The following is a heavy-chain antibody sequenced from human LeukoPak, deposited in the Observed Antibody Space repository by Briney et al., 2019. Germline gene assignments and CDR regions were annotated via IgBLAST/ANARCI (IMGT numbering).Heavy chain of an antibody. D-gene: IGHD6-6*01. CDR2: IYYSGST. Sequence: RSSETLSLTCTVSGGSISSSSYYWGWLRQPPGAGPEWIGTIYYSGSTNYNPSLKSRVTISVDTSKNQFSLKLSSVTAADTAVYYCARRHVEYSSSSDPYYFDYWGQGTLVTVSS. J-gene: IGHJ4*02. V-gene: IGHV4-39*07. CDR1: GGSISSSSYY. CDR3: ARRHVEYSSSSDPYYFDY.